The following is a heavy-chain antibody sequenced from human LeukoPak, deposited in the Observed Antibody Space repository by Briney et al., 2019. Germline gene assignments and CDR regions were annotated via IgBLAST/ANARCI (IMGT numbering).Heavy chain of an antibody. J-gene: IGHJ4*02. CDR2: INHSGST. V-gene: IGHV4-34*01. D-gene: IGHD1-26*01. CDR1: GGSFSGYY. Sequence: SSETLSLTCAVYGGSFSGYYWSWIRQPPGKGLEWIGEINHSGSTNYNPSLKSRVTISVDTSKNQFSLKLSSVTAADTAVYYCATRRWELLYYFDYWGQGTLVTVSS. CDR3: ATRRWELLYYFDY.